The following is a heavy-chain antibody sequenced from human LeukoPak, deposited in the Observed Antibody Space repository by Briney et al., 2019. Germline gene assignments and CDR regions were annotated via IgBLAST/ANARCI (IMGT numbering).Heavy chain of an antibody. V-gene: IGHV3-9*01. CDR1: GFTFDNYA. D-gene: IGHD6-19*01. J-gene: IGHJ4*02. CDR2: ISWNSGYI. Sequence: GRSLRLSCAASGFTFDNYAMGWVRHAPGKGLEWLSIISWNSGYIGYADSVKGRFTISRDNAKKSLDLQMNSLRAEDTAFYYCAKVRGTYSSGYFFDYWGQGTLVTVSS. CDR3: AKVRGTYSSGYFFDY.